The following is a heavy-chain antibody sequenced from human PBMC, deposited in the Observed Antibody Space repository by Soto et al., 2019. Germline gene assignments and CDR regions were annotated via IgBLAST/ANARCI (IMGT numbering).Heavy chain of an antibody. Sequence: ASVKVSCKASGYTFTSYDINWVRQATGQGLEWMGWMNPNSGNTGYAQKFQGRVTMTRNTSISTAYMELSSLRSEDTAVYYCARRTSASDSPQTNLFDPWGQRTMVTVSS. D-gene: IGHD4-4*01. CDR2: MNPNSGNT. V-gene: IGHV1-8*01. CDR1: GYTFTSYD. CDR3: ARRTSASDSPQTNLFDP. J-gene: IGHJ5*02.